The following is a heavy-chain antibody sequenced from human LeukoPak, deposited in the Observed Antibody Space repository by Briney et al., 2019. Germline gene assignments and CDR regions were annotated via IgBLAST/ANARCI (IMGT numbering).Heavy chain of an antibody. D-gene: IGHD6-19*01. CDR3: AKLNSSKLGSRQNWFDP. J-gene: IGHJ5*02. Sequence: GGSLRLSCAASGFTFSSYAMSWVRQAPGKGLEWVSAISGSGGSTYYADSVKGRFTISRDNSKNTLYLQMNSLRAEDTAVYYCAKLNSSKLGSRQNWFDPWGQGTLVTVSS. CDR1: GFTFSSYA. V-gene: IGHV3-23*01. CDR2: ISGSGGST.